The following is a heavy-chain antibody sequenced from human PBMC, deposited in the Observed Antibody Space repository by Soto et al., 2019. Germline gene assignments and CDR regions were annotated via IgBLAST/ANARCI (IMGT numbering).Heavy chain of an antibody. J-gene: IGHJ6*03. Sequence: GGSLRLSCAASGFTFSSYGMHWVRQAPGKGLEWVAVISYDGSNKYYADSVKGRFTISRDNSKNTLYLQMNSLRAEDTAVYYCAKDSGAPRYCSGGSCYARGYMDVWGKGTTVTVSS. V-gene: IGHV3-30*18. CDR2: ISYDGSNK. CDR3: AKDSGAPRYCSGGSCYARGYMDV. D-gene: IGHD2-15*01. CDR1: GFTFSSYG.